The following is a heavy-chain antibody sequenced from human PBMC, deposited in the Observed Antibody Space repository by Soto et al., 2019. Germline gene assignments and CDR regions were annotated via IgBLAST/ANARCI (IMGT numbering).Heavy chain of an antibody. J-gene: IGHJ6*02. Sequence: PVEALKISCKGSGYSXTSYWIRRVRQMPRKGLEWMGRIDASDSYTNYSPSFQGHVTTSADKSISTAYVELSSLRSEDTAVYYCARPARVDFWSGYYRPYYYYGMDVWGQGTTVTVSS. CDR1: GYSXTSYW. CDR2: IDASDSYT. V-gene: IGHV5-10-1*01. D-gene: IGHD3-3*01. CDR3: ARPARVDFWSGYYRPYYYYGMDV.